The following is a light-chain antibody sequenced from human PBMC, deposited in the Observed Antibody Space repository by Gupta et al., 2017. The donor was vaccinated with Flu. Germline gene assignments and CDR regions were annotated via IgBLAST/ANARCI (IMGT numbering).Light chain of an antibody. CDR2: AAS. Sequence: QQKPGKAPKLLIYAASTLQSGVPSRFSGSGSGTDFTHTISCLQSEDFATYYCQQYYSYPLYSFGQGTKLEIK. CDR3: QQYYSYPLYS. V-gene: IGKV1-8*01. J-gene: IGKJ2*03.